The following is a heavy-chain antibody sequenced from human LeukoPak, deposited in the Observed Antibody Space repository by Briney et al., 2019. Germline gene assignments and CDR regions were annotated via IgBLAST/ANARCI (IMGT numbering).Heavy chain of an antibody. V-gene: IGHV3-20*04. CDR3: ARDLSATWYSLGY. D-gene: IGHD2-21*02. Sequence: GGSLRLSCVGAGLSNADYGMSWVRQVPGKGMEWVSGIDWSGAASEYADSVKGRFTISRDNAKNSLYLQMNTLRPEDTGVYYCARDLSATWYSLGYWGKGTLVTVSS. CDR1: GLSNADYG. J-gene: IGHJ4*02. CDR2: IDWSGAAS.